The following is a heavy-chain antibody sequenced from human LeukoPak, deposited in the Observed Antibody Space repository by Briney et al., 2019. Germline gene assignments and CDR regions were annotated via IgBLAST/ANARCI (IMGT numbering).Heavy chain of an antibody. CDR1: GFTFSSYW. D-gene: IGHD6-19*01. J-gene: IGHJ5*02. V-gene: IGHV3-23*01. CDR3: AKCSRTGYTSGWCNWFDP. Sequence: GGSLRLSCAASGFTFSSYWMHWVRQAPGKGLEWVSAISGSGGGTYYADSVKGRFTISRDNSQNTLYLQMSSLRAEDTAVYYCAKCSRTGYTSGWCNWFDPWGQGTLVTVSS. CDR2: ISGSGGGT.